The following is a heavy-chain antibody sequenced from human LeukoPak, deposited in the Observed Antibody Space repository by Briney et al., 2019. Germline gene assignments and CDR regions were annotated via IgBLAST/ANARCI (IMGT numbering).Heavy chain of an antibody. CDR1: GGSSSGYY. CDR2: IYYSGST. Sequence: KTSETLSLTCAVYGGSSSGYYWSWIRQPPGKGLEWIGSIYYSGSTYYNPSLKSRVTISVDTSKNQFSLKLSSVTAADTAVYYCARDTDNSSGYYYYYYMDVWGKGTTVTVSS. V-gene: IGHV4-34*01. CDR3: ARDTDNSSGYYYYYYMDV. J-gene: IGHJ6*03. D-gene: IGHD3-22*01.